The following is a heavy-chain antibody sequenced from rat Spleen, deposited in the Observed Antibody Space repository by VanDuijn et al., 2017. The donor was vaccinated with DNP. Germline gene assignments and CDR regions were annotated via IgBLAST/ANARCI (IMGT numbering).Heavy chain of an antibody. CDR3: TPGPHGYNSVDY. CDR2: VNSADST. Sequence: EVQLQESGPGLVESSQSLSLTCSVTGYSITRNFRWNWIRKFPGNKLEWMGYVNSADSTYYNPSLKRRTSITRDTTNNQFFLQVNSVTTENTAMYYRTPGPHGYNSVDYWGQRVMVTVSS. CDR1: GYSITRNFR. V-gene: IGHV3-3*01. D-gene: IGHD1-4*01. J-gene: IGHJ2*01.